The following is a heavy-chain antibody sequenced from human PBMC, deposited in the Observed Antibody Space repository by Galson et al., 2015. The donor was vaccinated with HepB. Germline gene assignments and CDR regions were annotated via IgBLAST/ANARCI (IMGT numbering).Heavy chain of an antibody. CDR1: GFTFSSYA. CDR2: ISGSGGST. J-gene: IGHJ6*02. V-gene: IGHV3-23*01. Sequence: SLRLSCAASGFTFSSYAMSWVRQAPGKGLEWVSAISGSGGSTYYADSVKGRFTISRDNPKNTLYLQMNSLRAEDTAVYYCATRDSSGYYHPYYYGMDVWGQGTTVTVSS. CDR3: ATRDSSGYYHPYYYGMDV. D-gene: IGHD3-22*01.